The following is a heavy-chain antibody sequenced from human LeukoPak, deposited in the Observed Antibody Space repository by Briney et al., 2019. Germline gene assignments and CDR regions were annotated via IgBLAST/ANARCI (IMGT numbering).Heavy chain of an antibody. V-gene: IGHV3-30*02. D-gene: IGHD2-21*01. CDR3: AKWGVGIGGAFDI. CDR1: GFTFSTYG. Sequence: GGSLRLSCAASGFTFSTYGMHWVRQAPGKGLEWVAFIRYDGSNKYYADSVKGRFTISRDNSKNTLYLQMNSLRAEDTAVYYCAKWGVGIGGAFDIWGQGTMVTVSS. J-gene: IGHJ3*02. CDR2: IRYDGSNK.